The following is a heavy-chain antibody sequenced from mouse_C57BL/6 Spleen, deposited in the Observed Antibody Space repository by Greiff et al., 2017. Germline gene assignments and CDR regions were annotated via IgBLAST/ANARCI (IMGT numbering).Heavy chain of an antibody. J-gene: IGHJ3*01. V-gene: IGHV1-42*01. Sequence: EVKLVESGPELVKPGASVKISCKASGYSFTGYYMNWVKQSPEKSLEWIGEINPSTGGTTYNQKFKAKATLTVDKSSSTAYMQLKSLTSEDSAVYYCARYGYYGSSYPYWGQGTLVTVSA. CDR1: GYSFTGYY. CDR3: ARYGYYGSSYPY. D-gene: IGHD1-1*01. CDR2: INPSTGGT.